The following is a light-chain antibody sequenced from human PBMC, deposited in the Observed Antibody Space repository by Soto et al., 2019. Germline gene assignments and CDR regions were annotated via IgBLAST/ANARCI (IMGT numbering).Light chain of an antibody. CDR3: SSYAGSNNFWV. CDR1: SSDVGGYNY. CDR2: EVS. Sequence: QSVLTQPPSASGSPGQSVTISCTRTSSDVGGYNYVSWYQQHPGKAPKLMIYEVSKRPSGVPDRFSGSKSGNTASLTVSGLQAEDEADYYCSSYAGSNNFWVFGGGTKLTVL. V-gene: IGLV2-8*01. J-gene: IGLJ3*02.